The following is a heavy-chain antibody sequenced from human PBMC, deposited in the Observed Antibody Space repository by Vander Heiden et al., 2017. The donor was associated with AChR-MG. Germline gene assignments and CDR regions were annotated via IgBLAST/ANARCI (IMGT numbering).Heavy chain of an antibody. V-gene: IGHV3-21*01. CDR2: ISSSSSYI. CDR1: GFTFSSYG. D-gene: IGHD3-3*01. J-gene: IGHJ6*02. Sequence: EVQLVESGGGLVKPGGSLRLSWAASGFTFSSYGMNWVRQAPGKGLEWVSSISSSSSYIYYADSVKGRFTISRDNAKNSLYLQMNSLRAEDTAVYYCARVPTIFGVVFHYGMDVWGQGTTVTVSS. CDR3: ARVPTIFGVVFHYGMDV.